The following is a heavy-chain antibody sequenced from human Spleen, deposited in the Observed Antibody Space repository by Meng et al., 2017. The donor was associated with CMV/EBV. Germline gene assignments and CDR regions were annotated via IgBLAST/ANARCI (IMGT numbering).Heavy chain of an antibody. Sequence: GGSLRLSCAASGFTVSSNYMSWVRQAPGKGLEWVSVIYPGGTTYYADSVKGRFTISRDNSKNTLYLQMNSLRAEDTAVYYCARDIAAAQYYFDYWGQGTLVTVSS. CDR1: GFTVSSNY. J-gene: IGHJ4*02. CDR3: ARDIAAAQYYFDY. D-gene: IGHD6-13*01. V-gene: IGHV3-53*01. CDR2: IYPGGTT.